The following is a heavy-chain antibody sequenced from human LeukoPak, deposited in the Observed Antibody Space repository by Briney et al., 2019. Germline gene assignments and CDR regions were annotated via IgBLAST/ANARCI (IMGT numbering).Heavy chain of an antibody. V-gene: IGHV1-2*02. Sequence: ASVTVSCKASGYTFTGYYLHWVRQAPGRGLEWTGWIYPKTGGTSYAQKFQGRVTMTRDTSISTAYMELIGLRSDDTAVYYCAGPWDQVGFDPWGQGTLVSVSS. CDR2: IYPKTGGT. CDR1: GYTFTGYY. J-gene: IGHJ5*02. D-gene: IGHD1-26*01. CDR3: AGPWDQVGFDP.